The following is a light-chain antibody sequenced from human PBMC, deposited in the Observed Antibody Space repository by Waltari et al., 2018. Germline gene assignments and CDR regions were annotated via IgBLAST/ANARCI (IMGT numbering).Light chain of an antibody. V-gene: IGKV3D-15*01. CDR2: GAS. Sequence: TQSPATVSASPGETIILSCTASDSVASNVAWYQRKPGQAPRLLISGASTRATGISDRISGAGTGTEASLTINNLQSEDLGVYYCQQYNEWPQTFGQGTRVEIK. CDR1: DSVASN. J-gene: IGKJ1*01. CDR3: QQYNEWPQT.